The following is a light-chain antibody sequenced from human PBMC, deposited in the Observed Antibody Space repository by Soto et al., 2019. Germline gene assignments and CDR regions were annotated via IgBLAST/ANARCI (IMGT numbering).Light chain of an antibody. J-gene: IGLJ1*01. V-gene: IGLV2-14*01. CDR2: EVS. CDR3: TSYTSSTLFV. Sequence: QSALTQPASVSGSPGQSITVSCTGTSSDVGTYNYVSWYQQHPGKAPKLMIYEVSTRPSGVSNRFSGSKSGNTASLTISGLQDEDEADYYCTSYTSSTLFVFGTGTKLTVL. CDR1: SSDVGTYNY.